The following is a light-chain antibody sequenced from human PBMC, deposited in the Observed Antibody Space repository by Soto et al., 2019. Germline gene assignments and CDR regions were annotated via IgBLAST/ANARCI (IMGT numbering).Light chain of an antibody. J-gene: IGKJ4*01. CDR3: QQYDTYPLT. CDR1: QDISDY. Sequence: DIQMTQSPSSLSASVGDRVTITCQASQDISDYVKWYQQKPGKPPKVLIYDASNVEAGVPSRFSGSGSGTDFTFTINNLQPEDFATYYCQQYDTYPLTFGGGTKVEIK. CDR2: DAS. V-gene: IGKV1-33*01.